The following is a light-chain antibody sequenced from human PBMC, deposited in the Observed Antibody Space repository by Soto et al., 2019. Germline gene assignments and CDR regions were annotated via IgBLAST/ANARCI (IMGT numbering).Light chain of an antibody. Sequence: SYELTQPPSVSVSPGQTASITCSGAKLGDKYACWYQQKPGQSPVLVIYQHSNRPSGIPERFSGSNSGNTATLTISGTQAMDEADYYCQAWDSSTDVVFGGGTKVTVL. CDR3: QAWDSSTDVV. CDR1: KLGDKY. CDR2: QHS. V-gene: IGLV3-1*01. J-gene: IGLJ2*01.